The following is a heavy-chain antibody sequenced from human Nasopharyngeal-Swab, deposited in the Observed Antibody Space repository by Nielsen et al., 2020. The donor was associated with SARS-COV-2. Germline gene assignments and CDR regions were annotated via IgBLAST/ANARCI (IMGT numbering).Heavy chain of an antibody. V-gene: IGHV3-30*18. Sequence: GESLKISCAASGFSFSSYGMHWVRQAPGKGLEWVAVIYFDGTVKKHSDSVKGRFTISRDNSKNTLYLEMNSLRPDDTAVYYCAKDPYSSAWCPDYWGQGTLVNVSS. CDR3: AKDPYSSAWCPDY. CDR1: GFSFSSYG. CDR2: IYFDGTVK. D-gene: IGHD6-19*01. J-gene: IGHJ4*02.